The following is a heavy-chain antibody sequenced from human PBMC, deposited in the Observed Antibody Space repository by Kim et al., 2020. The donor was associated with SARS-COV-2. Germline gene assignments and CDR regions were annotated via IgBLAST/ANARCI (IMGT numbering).Heavy chain of an antibody. V-gene: IGHV3-23*01. CDR1: GFTFSTYA. CDR2: ITARGSDT. Sequence: GGSLRLSCTASGFTFSTYAMSWVRQAPGKGLEWVSAITARGSDTYYADSVKGRFTISRDNSKNALYLQMNSLRADDTAVYYCAGAGEIYRYCFDPWGQGTLVTVSS. CDR3: AGAGEIYRYCFDP. D-gene: IGHD4-17*01. J-gene: IGHJ5*02.